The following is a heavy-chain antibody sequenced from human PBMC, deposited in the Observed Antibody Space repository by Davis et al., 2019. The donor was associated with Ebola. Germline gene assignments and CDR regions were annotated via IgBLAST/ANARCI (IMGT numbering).Heavy chain of an antibody. J-gene: IGHJ4*02. CDR3: ARALDRLLDFDY. D-gene: IGHD3-3*01. CDR2: IDPSGDFT. CDR1: GYTFTDYY. Sequence: ASVKVSCKASGYTFTDYYMNWVRQAPGQGLEWMGIIDPSGDFTRFAPKFQGRITLTTDTSTNTVYMELTSLKSEDTAVYYCARALDRLLDFDYWGQGTLVTVSS. V-gene: IGHV1-46*01.